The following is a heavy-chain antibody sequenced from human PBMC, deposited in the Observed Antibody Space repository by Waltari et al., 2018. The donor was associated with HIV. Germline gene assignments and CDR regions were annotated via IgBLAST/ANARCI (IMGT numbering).Heavy chain of an antibody. J-gene: IGHJ4*02. CDR3: TTDNMIIVALDY. CDR2: IKRKSDGGTA. V-gene: IGHV3-15*01. Sequence: EVQLVESGGGLVKPGGSLRLSCAASGFIFSNDWMNWVRQAPGKGLEWVGRIKRKSDGGTADYAAPVKGRFTISRDDSKNVLYLQMNSLKTEDTAVYYCTTDNMIIVALDYWGQGTLLTVSS. CDR1: GFIFSNDW. D-gene: IGHD5-12*01.